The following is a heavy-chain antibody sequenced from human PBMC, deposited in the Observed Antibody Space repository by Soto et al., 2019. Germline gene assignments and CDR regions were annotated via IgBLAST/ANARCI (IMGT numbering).Heavy chain of an antibody. D-gene: IGHD1-26*01. CDR3: AKGGQPLLYYYGLDV. CDR1: GFTFSTYA. Sequence: EVQLLESGGGLVQPGGSLRVSCAASGFTFSTYAMNWVRQAPGKGLEWVAAVGANGFSTYYADSVKGRFTISRDNAQSTLYLQMSRLRAEDTAMYYWAKGGQPLLYYYGLDVWGLGTTVTVSS. J-gene: IGHJ6*02. V-gene: IGHV3-23*01. CDR2: VGANGFST.